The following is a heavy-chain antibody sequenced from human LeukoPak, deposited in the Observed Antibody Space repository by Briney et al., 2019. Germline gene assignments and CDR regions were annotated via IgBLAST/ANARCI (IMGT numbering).Heavy chain of an antibody. CDR1: GGSFSGYD. CDR2: STHTGST. CDR3: ARGGDGGYGSGSYLAY. V-gene: IGHV4-34*01. Sequence: SETLSLTCAVYGGSFSGYDWSWIRQPPGKGLEWIGESTHTGSTNYNSSLKSRVTISVDTSKNQVSLKLSSVTAADTAVHYCARGGDGGYGSGSYLAYWSQGTLVTVTS. J-gene: IGHJ4*02. D-gene: IGHD3-10*01.